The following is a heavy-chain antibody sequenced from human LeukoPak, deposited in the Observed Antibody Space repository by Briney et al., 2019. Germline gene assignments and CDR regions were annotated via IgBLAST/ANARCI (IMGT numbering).Heavy chain of an antibody. D-gene: IGHD6-19*01. Sequence: GGSLRLSCAASGFTFSSFAMSWVRQAPGKGLEWVSTITGSSRSTYYADSVRGRFTISRDNSKNTLYLQMNSLTAEDTAVYYCAKDTPLTAYSPGWSGNSFDSWGQGTLVTVSS. V-gene: IGHV3-23*01. CDR1: GFTFSSFA. CDR3: AKDTPLTAYSPGWSGNSFDS. CDR2: ITGSSRST. J-gene: IGHJ4*02.